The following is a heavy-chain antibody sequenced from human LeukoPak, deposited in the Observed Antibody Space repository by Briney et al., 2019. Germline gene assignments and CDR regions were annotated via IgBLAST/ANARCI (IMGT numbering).Heavy chain of an antibody. CDR3: ARGGFGPRRYYYYMDV. Sequence: PSETLSLTCTVSGGSISSYYWSWIRQPAGKGLEWIGRIYTSGSTNYNPSLKSRVTISVDTSKNQFSLKLSSVTAADTAVYYCARGGFGPRRYYYYMDVWGKGTTVTVSS. D-gene: IGHD3-10*01. CDR1: GGSISSYY. CDR2: IYTSGST. J-gene: IGHJ6*03. V-gene: IGHV4-4*07.